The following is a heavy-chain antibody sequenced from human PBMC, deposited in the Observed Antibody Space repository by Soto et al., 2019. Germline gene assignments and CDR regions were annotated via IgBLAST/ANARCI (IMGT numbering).Heavy chain of an antibody. CDR3: ARVPDVVAAAGGMDV. V-gene: IGHV1-69*06. CDR1: GGTFSSYA. Sequence: SVKVFCKASGGTFSSYAISWVRQAPGQGLEWMGGIIPIFGTANYAQKFQGRVTITADKSTSTAYMELSSLRSEDTAVYYCARVPDVVAAAGGMDVWGQGTTVTVSS. J-gene: IGHJ6*02. D-gene: IGHD2-2*01. CDR2: IIPIFGTA.